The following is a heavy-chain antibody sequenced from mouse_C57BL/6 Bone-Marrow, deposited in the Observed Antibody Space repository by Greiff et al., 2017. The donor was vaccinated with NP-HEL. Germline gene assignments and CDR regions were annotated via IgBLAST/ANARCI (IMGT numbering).Heavy chain of an antibody. CDR2: ISSGGSYT. V-gene: IGHV5-6*02. J-gene: IGHJ3*01. D-gene: IGHD1-1*01. Sequence: DVMLVESGGDLVKPGGSLKLSCAASGFTFSSYGMSWVRQTPDKRLEWVATISSGGSYTYYPDSVKGRFTISRDNAKNTLYLQMSSLKSEDTAMYYCARHKGYYGWGQGILVTVSA. CDR3: ARHKGYYG. CDR1: GFTFSSYG.